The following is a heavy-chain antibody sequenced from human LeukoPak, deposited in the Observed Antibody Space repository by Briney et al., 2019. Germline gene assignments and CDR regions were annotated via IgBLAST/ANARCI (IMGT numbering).Heavy chain of an antibody. CDR1: GGSISSSSYY. J-gene: IGHJ5*02. V-gene: IGHV4-39*07. CDR3: ARGGYGAAGRSNWFDP. CDR2: INHSGST. D-gene: IGHD6-13*01. Sequence: SETLSLTCTVSGGSISSSSYYWGWIRQPPGKGLEWIGEINHSGSTNYNPSLKSRVTISVDTSKNQFSLKLSSVTAADTAVYYCARGGYGAAGRSNWFDPWGQGTLVTVSS.